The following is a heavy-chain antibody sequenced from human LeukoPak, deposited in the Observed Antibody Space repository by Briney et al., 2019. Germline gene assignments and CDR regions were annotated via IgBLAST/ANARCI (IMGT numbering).Heavy chain of an antibody. CDR1: GGFISSGGYY. J-gene: IGHJ4*02. Sequence: SETVSLTCTVSGGFISSGGYYWRWLRQHPGKALQWFGYIYYSGSTYYNPSLKSRVTISVDTSKNQFSLKLSSVTAADTAVYYCARAVSMVRGVMGFDYWGQGTLVTVSS. V-gene: IGHV4-31*03. D-gene: IGHD3-10*01. CDR3: ARAVSMVRGVMGFDY. CDR2: IYYSGST.